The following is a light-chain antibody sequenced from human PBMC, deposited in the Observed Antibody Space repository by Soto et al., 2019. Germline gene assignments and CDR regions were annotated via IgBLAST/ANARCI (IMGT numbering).Light chain of an antibody. V-gene: IGKV3-15*01. CDR2: GAS. J-gene: IGKJ5*01. Sequence: EIVMTQSPATVSVSPGERATLSCRASQSVSSDLAWYHQKPGQAPRLLIYGASTRATGIPARFSGSGSGTEFTLTISRLEPEDFAVYYCQQYNNWPPITFGQGTRLEIK. CDR3: QQYNNWPPIT. CDR1: QSVSSD.